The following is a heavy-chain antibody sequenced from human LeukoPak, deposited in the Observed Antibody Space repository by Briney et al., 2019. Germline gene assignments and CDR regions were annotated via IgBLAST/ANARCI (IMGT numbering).Heavy chain of an antibody. Sequence: GRSLRLSCAASRFTFSSYGMQWVRQAPGKGLEWGAVISYDGSNKYYADSVKGRFTISRDNSKNTLYLQMNSLRAEDTAVYYCAKLEEGGRESYYYYGMDVWGQGTTVTVSS. CDR3: AKLEEGGRESYYYYGMDV. J-gene: IGHJ6*02. CDR2: ISYDGSNK. V-gene: IGHV3-30*18. CDR1: RFTFSSYG. D-gene: IGHD1-1*01.